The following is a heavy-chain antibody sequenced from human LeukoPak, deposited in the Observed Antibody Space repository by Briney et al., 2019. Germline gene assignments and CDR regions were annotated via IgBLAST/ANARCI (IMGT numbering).Heavy chain of an antibody. J-gene: IGHJ4*02. CDR3: ARDSGFGLFDY. Sequence: GGSLTLPCAASGFTFSDYYMSWIRQAPGKGLEWVSYISSSGNTIYYADSVKGRFTISRDNAKNSLYLQMNSLGAEDTAVYYCARDSGFGLFDYWGQGTLVTVSS. D-gene: IGHD5-12*01. CDR1: GFTFSDYY. V-gene: IGHV3-11*04. CDR2: ISSSGNTI.